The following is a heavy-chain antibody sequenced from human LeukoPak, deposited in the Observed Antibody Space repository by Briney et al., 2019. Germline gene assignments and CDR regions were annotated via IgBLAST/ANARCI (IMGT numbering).Heavy chain of an antibody. J-gene: IGHJ6*03. CDR1: GFTFSSYS. Sequence: GGSLRLSCAASGFTFSSYSMNWVRQAPGKGLEWVSSISSSSSYINYADSAKGRFTISRDNAKNSLYLQMSSLRAEDTAVYYCARDGRSRGNYMDVWGKGTTVTVSS. CDR3: ARDGRSRGNYMDV. D-gene: IGHD3-16*01. V-gene: IGHV3-21*01. CDR2: ISSSSSYI.